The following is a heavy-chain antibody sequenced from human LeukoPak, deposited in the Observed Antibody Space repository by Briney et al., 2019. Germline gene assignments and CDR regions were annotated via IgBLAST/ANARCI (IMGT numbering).Heavy chain of an antibody. J-gene: IGHJ4*02. V-gene: IGHV3-33*01. D-gene: IGHD3-10*01. CDR1: GFTFNRSG. Sequence: GKSLRLSCAASGFTFNRSGMHWVRQAPGKGLEWVALIFYDGSNKYFADSVKGRSTISRDNSKSMLYLQMNSLRAEDTAVYYCAQTGDKYGSFEYWGQGTLVTVSS. CDR3: AQTGDKYGSFEY. CDR2: IFYDGSNK.